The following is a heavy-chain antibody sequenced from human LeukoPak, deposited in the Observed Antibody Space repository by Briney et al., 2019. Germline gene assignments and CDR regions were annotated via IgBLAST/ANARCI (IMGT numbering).Heavy chain of an antibody. Sequence: GGSLRLSCAAAGFTFSNYAMSWVRQAPGKGLEWVSAITGSGGNTYYADSVKGRFTISRDNSKNTVFLQMNSLRAEDTAVYYCAKWGDYDVLTGYYVSDYWGQGTLVTVSS. CDR1: GFTFSNYA. CDR2: ITGSGGNT. J-gene: IGHJ4*02. V-gene: IGHV3-23*01. D-gene: IGHD3-9*01. CDR3: AKWGDYDVLTGYYVSDY.